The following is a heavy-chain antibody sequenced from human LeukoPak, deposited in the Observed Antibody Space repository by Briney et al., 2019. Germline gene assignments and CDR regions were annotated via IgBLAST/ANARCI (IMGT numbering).Heavy chain of an antibody. CDR2: ISGSGGST. CDR3: ASSSWYFGFDY. J-gene: IGHJ4*02. CDR1: EFTFNNYA. Sequence: GGSLRLSCAASEFTFNNYAMSWVRQAPGKGLEWVSSISGSGGSTYYADSVKGRFTISRDNSKNTLYLQMNSLRAEDTAVYYCASSSWYFGFDYWGQGTLVTVSS. D-gene: IGHD6-13*01. V-gene: IGHV3-23*01.